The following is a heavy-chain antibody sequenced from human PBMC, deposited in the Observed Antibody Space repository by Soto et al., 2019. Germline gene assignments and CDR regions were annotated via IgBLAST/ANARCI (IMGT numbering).Heavy chain of an antibody. Sequence: QVKLVQSGAEVKKHGASVKVSCNASGYTFTSYDINWVRQATGQGLEWMGWMNPNSVNTVYAQKFQGRGTMTKNTSISTAYMELSRLRSEDTAVYYCAREKSGYYDDWGQGTMVTVSS. D-gene: IGHD3-3*01. J-gene: IGHJ4*02. CDR2: MNPNSVNT. CDR3: AREKSGYYDD. V-gene: IGHV1-8*01. CDR1: GYTFTSYD.